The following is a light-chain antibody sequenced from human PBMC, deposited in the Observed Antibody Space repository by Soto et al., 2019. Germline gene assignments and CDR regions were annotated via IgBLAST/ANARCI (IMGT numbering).Light chain of an antibody. CDR3: SSYTSSSTWV. Sequence: QSVLTQPASVSGSPGQSITISCTGTSSDVGGYNYVSWYQQNPGKAPKLMIYDVSNRPSGVSNRFSGSKSGNTASLTISGLQAEDEDDYYCSSYTSSSTWVLGGGTKLTVL. J-gene: IGLJ3*02. V-gene: IGLV2-14*01. CDR1: SSDVGGYNY. CDR2: DVS.